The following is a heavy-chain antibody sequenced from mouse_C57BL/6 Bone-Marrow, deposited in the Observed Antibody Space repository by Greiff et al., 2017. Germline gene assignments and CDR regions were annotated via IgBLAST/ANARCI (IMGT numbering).Heavy chain of an antibody. Sequence: LMESGAELVKPGASVKISCKASGYTFTDYYINWVKQRPGQGLEWIGRIGPGSGSTYYNEKFKGQATLTADKSSSTAYMQLSSLTSEDSAVYFCASTRGDGGWYFDVWGTGTTVTVSS. J-gene: IGHJ1*03. V-gene: IGHV1-77*01. CDR1: GYTFTDYY. CDR2: IGPGSGST. D-gene: IGHD3-3*01. CDR3: ASTRGDGGWYFDV.